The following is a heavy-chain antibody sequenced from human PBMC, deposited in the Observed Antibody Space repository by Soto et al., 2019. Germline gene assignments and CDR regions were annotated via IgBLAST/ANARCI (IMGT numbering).Heavy chain of an antibody. CDR3: ARAYSSGWRSFDY. V-gene: IGHV3-21*01. J-gene: IGHJ4*02. Sequence: EVQLVESGGGLVKPGGSLRLSCAASGFTFSSYRMNWVRQAPGKGLEWVSSISSSSSYIYYADSVKGRFTISRDNAKNSLYLQMNSLRAEDTAVYYCARAYSSGWRSFDYWGQGTLVTVSS. CDR2: ISSSSSYI. CDR1: GFTFSSYR. D-gene: IGHD6-19*01.